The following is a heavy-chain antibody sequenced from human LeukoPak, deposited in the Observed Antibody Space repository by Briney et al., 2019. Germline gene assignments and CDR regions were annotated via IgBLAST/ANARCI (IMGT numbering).Heavy chain of an antibody. CDR2: IYSGSDA. CDR3: ARLGMIQAYSTEDY. V-gene: IGHV3-53*01. D-gene: IGHD6-13*01. Sequence: GGSLRLSCAASAFTFSSYAMSWVRQAPGKGLEWVSVIYSGSDAYYADSVKGRFTISRDNSNNTLYLQMNSLRAEDTAVYYCARLGMIQAYSTEDYWGQGTLVTVSS. J-gene: IGHJ4*02. CDR1: AFTFSSYA.